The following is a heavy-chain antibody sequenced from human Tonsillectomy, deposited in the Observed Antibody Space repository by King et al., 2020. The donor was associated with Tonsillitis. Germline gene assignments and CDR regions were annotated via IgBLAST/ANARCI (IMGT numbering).Heavy chain of an antibody. CDR3: ARDSYGGEAQLMPLDS. J-gene: IGHJ4*02. Sequence: VQLVESGAEVKKPGSSVKVSCKASGGTFSSYAYSWVRQAPGQGREWMGGDIPMFGTINYAVKFQGKVTITAGDPTSTAYMELSSLRFDDTDVYYCARDSYGGEAQLMPLDSGGQGTLVSVAS. CDR2: DIPMFGTI. CDR1: GGTFSSYA. V-gene: IGHV1-69*01. D-gene: IGHD4/OR15-4a*01.